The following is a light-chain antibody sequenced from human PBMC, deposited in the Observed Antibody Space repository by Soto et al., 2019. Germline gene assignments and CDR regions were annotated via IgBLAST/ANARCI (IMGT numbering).Light chain of an antibody. Sequence: DIQMTQSPSTLSTSVGDRVTITCRASQSISYWLAWYQQKPGKAPNLLIYKASSLESGVPSRFSGSGSGTELTLTISSLQPDDFATYYCQQYNNYWTFGQGTKVEIK. J-gene: IGKJ1*01. CDR1: QSISYW. V-gene: IGKV1-5*03. CDR2: KAS. CDR3: QQYNNYWT.